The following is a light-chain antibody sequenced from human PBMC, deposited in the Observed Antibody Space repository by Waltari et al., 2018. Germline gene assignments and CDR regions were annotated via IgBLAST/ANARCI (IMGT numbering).Light chain of an antibody. Sequence: QFALTQPASVSGSPGQSITISCTGTSSDIGGYDYVSRYQQHPGKAPKLMIYDIIKRPSGGSHRFSRSKPGNTASLTISWLQADDEADYYCSSYAPSSTVFGGGTKLTVL. J-gene: IGLJ2*01. CDR3: SSYAPSSTV. CDR1: SSDIGGYDY. CDR2: DII. V-gene: IGLV2-14*03.